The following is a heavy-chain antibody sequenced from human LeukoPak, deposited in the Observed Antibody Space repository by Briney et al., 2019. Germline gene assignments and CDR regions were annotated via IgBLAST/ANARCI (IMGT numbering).Heavy chain of an antibody. V-gene: IGHV4-4*08. Sequence: SETLSLTCIVSGASINSYYWSWIRQPPGKGLEWIGYIYTSGSTNYNPSLKSRVTMSVDTSKNQFSLKLSSVTAADTAVYYCARDSRDYYPIYYFDYWGQGTLVTVSS. CDR2: IYTSGST. CDR3: ARDSRDYYPIYYFDY. CDR1: GASINSYY. J-gene: IGHJ4*02. D-gene: IGHD3-10*01.